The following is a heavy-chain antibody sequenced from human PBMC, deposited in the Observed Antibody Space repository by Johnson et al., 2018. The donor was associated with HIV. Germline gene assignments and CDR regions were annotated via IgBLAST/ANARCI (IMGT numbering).Heavy chain of an antibody. Sequence: MQLVESGGGLLQPGGSLRLSCAASGSIFSDYAMHWVRLAPGTGLEWVSYIRRIGRFIYYADSVKGRFTISRDNSKNTLYLQMHSLRAEDTALYYCARGTRLGAPSNLDAFDIWGQGTKVTVSS. J-gene: IGHJ3*02. V-gene: IGHV3-48*01. CDR1: GSIFSDYA. CDR3: ARGTRLGAPSNLDAFDI. D-gene: IGHD1-7*01. CDR2: IRRIGRFI.